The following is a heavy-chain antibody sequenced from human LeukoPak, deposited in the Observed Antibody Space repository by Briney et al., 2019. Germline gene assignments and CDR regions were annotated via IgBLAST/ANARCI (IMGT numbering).Heavy chain of an antibody. J-gene: IGHJ3*02. D-gene: IGHD6-19*01. CDR3: ARTSVHDAFDI. V-gene: IGHV4-39*01. Sequence: SETLSLTCTVSGGSISSSSYDWGWIRQPPGKGLEWIGSIYYTGSTYYNPSLKSRVTISVDTSKNQFSLKLSSVTAADTPVYYCARTSVHDAFDIWGQGTMVTVSS. CDR1: GGSISSSSYD. CDR2: IYYTGST.